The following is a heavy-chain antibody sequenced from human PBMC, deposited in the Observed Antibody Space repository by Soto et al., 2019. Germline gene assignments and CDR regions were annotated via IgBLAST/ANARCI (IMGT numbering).Heavy chain of an antibody. CDR3: ARVRSGSYYIPFDY. J-gene: IGHJ4*02. CDR1: GGSVSGGDYY. D-gene: IGHD3-10*01. V-gene: IGHV4-61*08. Sequence: SETLSLTCTVSGGSVSGGDYYWSWIRQPPGKGLEWIGYIYNSGSTRYNPSLKSRVTISVDTSTNQFSLKLSSVTAADTALYYCARVRSGSYYIPFDYWGQGTLVTVSS. CDR2: IYNSGST.